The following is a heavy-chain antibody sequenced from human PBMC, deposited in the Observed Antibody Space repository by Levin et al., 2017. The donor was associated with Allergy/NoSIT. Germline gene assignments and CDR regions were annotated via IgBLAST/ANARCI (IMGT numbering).Heavy chain of an antibody. CDR2: ISGSDGST. CDR3: AKDSGGTPRTEN. CDR1: GFTFSSYA. J-gene: IGHJ4*02. Sequence: PGESLKISCAASGFTFSSYAMSWVRQAPGKGLEWVSAISGSDGSTYYADSVKGRFTISRDNSKNTLYLQMNSLRAEDTAVYYCAKDSGGTPRTENWGQGTLVTVSS. D-gene: IGHD3-10*01. V-gene: IGHV3-23*01.